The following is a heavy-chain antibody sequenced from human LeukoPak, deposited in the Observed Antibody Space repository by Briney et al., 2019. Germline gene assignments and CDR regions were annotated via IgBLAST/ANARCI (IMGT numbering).Heavy chain of an antibody. Sequence: PGGSLRLSCAASGFTFSSYGMGWVRQAPGKGREWVADIWYDGSNKYYADSVKGRFTISRDNSKNSVYEQMNSLRAEDTAVYYCARVDSSGYYYREDYFDYWGQGPLVTVSS. J-gene: IGHJ4*02. CDR1: GFTFSSYG. CDR2: IWYDGSNK. CDR3: ARVDSSGYYYREDYFDY. V-gene: IGHV3-33*01. D-gene: IGHD3-22*01.